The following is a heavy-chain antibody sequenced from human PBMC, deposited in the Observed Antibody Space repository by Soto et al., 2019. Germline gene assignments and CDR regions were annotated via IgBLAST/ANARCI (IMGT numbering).Heavy chain of an antibody. CDR1: SGSISSGGYY. V-gene: IGHV4-31*03. CDR2: IYYSGST. D-gene: IGHD2-21*02. J-gene: IGHJ3*02. Sequence: QVQLQGSGPGLVKPSQTLSLTCTVSSGSISSGGYYWSWIRQHPGKGLEWIGYIYYSGSTYYNPSLKSRVTISVDTSTNQFSLKLSSVTAADTPVYYCAGVCSGDCHNAFDIWGQGTMVTVSS. CDR3: AGVCSGDCHNAFDI.